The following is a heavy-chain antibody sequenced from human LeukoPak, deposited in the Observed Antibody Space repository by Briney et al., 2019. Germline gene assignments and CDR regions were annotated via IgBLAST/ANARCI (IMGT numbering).Heavy chain of an antibody. Sequence: ASVKVSCKASGYTFTSYAMHWVRQAPGQRLEWMGWINAGNGNTKYSQKFQGRVTITRDTSASTAYMGLSSLRSEDTAVYYCARVVVSSGYSSSWPSDFWGQGTLVTVSS. D-gene: IGHD6-13*01. CDR3: ARVVVSSGYSSSWPSDF. J-gene: IGHJ4*02. V-gene: IGHV1-3*01. CDR2: INAGNGNT. CDR1: GYTFTSYA.